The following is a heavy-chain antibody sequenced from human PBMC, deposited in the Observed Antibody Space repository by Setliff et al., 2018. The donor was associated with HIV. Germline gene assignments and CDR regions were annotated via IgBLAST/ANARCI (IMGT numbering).Heavy chain of an antibody. V-gene: IGHV4-38-2*01. J-gene: IGHJ2*01. CDR2: IYHSGSI. CDR3: ARHDGTYCGGDCYLLGYFDL. D-gene: IGHD2-21*02. CDR1: VYSISSGYY. Sequence: LSLTCAVSVYSISSGYYWGWIRQPPGKGLEWIGSIYHSGSIYYNPSLKSRVTISVDTSKNQFSLKLSSVTAADTAVYYCARHDGTYCGGDCYLLGYFDLWGRGTLVTVSS.